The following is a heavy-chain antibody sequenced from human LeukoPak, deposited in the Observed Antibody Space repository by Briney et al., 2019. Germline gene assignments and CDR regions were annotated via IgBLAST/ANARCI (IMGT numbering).Heavy chain of an antibody. CDR2: ISGSGGST. Sequence: GGSLRLSCAASGFTFSSFEMKWVRQAPGKGLEWVSAISGSGGSTYYADSVKGRFTISRDNSKNTLYLQMNSLRAEDTAVYYCAKAELSLNSRCFDYWGQGTLVTVSS. J-gene: IGHJ4*02. V-gene: IGHV3-23*01. CDR1: GFTFSSFE. D-gene: IGHD3-16*02. CDR3: AKAELSLNSRCFDY.